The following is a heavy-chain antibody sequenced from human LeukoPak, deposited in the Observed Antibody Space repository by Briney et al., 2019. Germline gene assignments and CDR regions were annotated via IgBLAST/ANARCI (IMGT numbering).Heavy chain of an antibody. V-gene: IGHV1-46*01. CDR3: AREGSSWLQFDY. J-gene: IGHJ4*02. CDR1: GYTFTSYY. CDR2: INPSGGST. D-gene: IGHD6-13*01. Sequence: ASVTVSCKASGYTFTSYYMHWVRQAPGQGLEWMGIINPSGGSTSYAQKFQGRVTMTRDTSTSTVYMELSSLRSEDTAVYYCAREGSSWLQFDYWGQGTLVTVSS.